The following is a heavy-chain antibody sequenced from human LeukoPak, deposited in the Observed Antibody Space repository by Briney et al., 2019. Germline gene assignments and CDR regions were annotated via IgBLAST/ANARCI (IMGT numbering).Heavy chain of an antibody. CDR3: ARGPPLYGAAATGAFDI. J-gene: IGHJ3*02. CDR1: GGSISSGGYY. CDR2: IYYSGST. V-gene: IGHV4-39*07. D-gene: IGHD6-13*01. Sequence: SQTLSLTCTVSGGSISSGGYYWGWIRQPPGKGLEWIGSIYYSGSTYYNPSLKSRVTISVDTSKNQFSLKLSSVTAADTAVYYCARGPPLYGAAATGAFDIWGQGTMVTVSS.